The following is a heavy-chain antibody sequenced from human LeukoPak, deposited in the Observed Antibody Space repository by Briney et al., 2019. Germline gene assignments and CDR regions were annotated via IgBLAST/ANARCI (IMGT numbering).Heavy chain of an antibody. CDR3: ARLFGRTTVTTT. D-gene: IGHD4-17*01. J-gene: IGHJ4*02. CDR2: ITRSNYI. CDR1: GFTFSSYS. Sequence: GGSLRLSCAASGFTFSSYSMNWVRQAPGKGLEWVSSITRSNYIYYADSVKGRFTISRDNAKNSLYLQMNSLRAEDTAVYYCARLFGRTTVTTTWGQGTLVTVSS. V-gene: IGHV3-21*04.